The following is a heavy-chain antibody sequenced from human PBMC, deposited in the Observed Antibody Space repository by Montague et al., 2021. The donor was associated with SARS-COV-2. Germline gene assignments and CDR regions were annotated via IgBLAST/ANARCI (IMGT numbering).Heavy chain of an antibody. Sequence: CAISGDSVSSNIATWNWIRQSPSRGLERLGRTYYRSKWYNDYAVSVQSRVIINPDTSNNRISLQLNSVTPEDTAVYYYARAYCGGDCYFYWYFDLWGRGTLVTVSS. D-gene: IGHD2-21*02. V-gene: IGHV6-1*01. J-gene: IGHJ2*01. CDR1: GDSVSSNIAT. CDR2: TYYRSKWYN. CDR3: ARAYCGGDCYFYWYFDL.